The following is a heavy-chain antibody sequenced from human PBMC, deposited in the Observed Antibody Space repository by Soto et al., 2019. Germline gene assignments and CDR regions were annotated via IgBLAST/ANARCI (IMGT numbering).Heavy chain of an antibody. J-gene: IGHJ4*02. V-gene: IGHV1-3*01. CDR2: INADNGNT. Sequence: GASVKVSCKASGYTFTSYAMHWVRQAPGQRLEWMGWINADNGNTKYAQKLQGRVTMTTDTSTSTAYMELRSLKTEDTAVYYCTRGGRLHPTPMVVVIWWGQGTLVTVSS. D-gene: IGHD3-22*01. CDR3: TRGGRLHPTPMVVVIW. CDR1: GYTFTSYA.